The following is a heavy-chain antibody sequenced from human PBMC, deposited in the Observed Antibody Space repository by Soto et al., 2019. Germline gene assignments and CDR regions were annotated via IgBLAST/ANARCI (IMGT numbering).Heavy chain of an antibody. V-gene: IGHV1-24*01. CDR1: AYTLTELS. CDR2: FDPEDGET. D-gene: IGHD6-19*01. CDR3: ATTRVGIAVAAYYGMDV. Sequence: ASVKVSGKVSAYTLTELSMHWVRQAPGKGLEWMGGFDPEDGETIYAQKFQGRVTMTEDTSTDTAYMELSSLRSEDTAVYYCATTRVGIAVAAYYGMDVWGQGTTVTVSS. J-gene: IGHJ6*02.